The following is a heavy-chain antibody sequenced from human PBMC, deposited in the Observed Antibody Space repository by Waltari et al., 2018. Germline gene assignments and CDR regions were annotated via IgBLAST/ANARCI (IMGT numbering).Heavy chain of an antibody. V-gene: IGHV3-21*01. CDR2: ISGSGTYI. D-gene: IGHD3-9*01. J-gene: IGHJ5*02. CDR3: VRESPFEPRGWFDP. CDR1: GFMFFSYR. Sequence: EVQLVESGGGLVKPGGSLRLSCSASGFMFFSYRMNLVGQAPGKGLEWVSSISGSGTYIYYADSVKGRFTISRDNAENSLILQMNSLRVEDTAVYYCVRESPFEPRGWFDPWGQGTLVTVSS.